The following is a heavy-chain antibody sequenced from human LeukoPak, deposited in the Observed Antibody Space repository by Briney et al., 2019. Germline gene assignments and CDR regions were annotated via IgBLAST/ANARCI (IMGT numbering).Heavy chain of an antibody. CDR3: ASHMYDRSGRPFDY. J-gene: IGHJ4*02. CDR2: LYYGGST. V-gene: IGHV4-39*01. Sequence: SETLSLTCTVSGGSISSSSDYWDWIRQPPGKGLEWIGSLYYGGSTYYSPSLKSRVTISVDTSKNQFSLKLSSVTAADTAVYYCASHMYDRSGRPFDYWGQGTLVTVSS. D-gene: IGHD3-22*01. CDR1: GGSISSSSDY.